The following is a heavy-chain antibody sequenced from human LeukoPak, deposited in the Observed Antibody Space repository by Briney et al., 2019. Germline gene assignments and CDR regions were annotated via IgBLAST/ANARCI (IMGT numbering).Heavy chain of an antibody. Sequence: GGSLRLSCAASGFTFDDYGMSWVRHAPGKGLEWVSGINWNGGSTGYADSVKGRFTISRDNAKNSLYLQMNSLRAEDTASYYCASGGIYYGAAFDFWGQGTLVTVSS. CDR3: ASGGIYYGAAFDF. J-gene: IGHJ4*02. V-gene: IGHV3-20*04. CDR2: INWNGGST. CDR1: GFTFDDYG. D-gene: IGHD1-26*01.